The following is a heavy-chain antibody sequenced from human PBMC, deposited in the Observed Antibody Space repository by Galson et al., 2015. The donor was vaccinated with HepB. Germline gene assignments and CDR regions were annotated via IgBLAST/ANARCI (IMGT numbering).Heavy chain of an antibody. CDR3: LAGFGVVTPTGY. CDR1: GFTFSSYA. Sequence: SLRLSCAASGFTFSSYAMHWVRQAPGKGLEYVSAISSNGGSTYYADSVKGRFTISRDNSKNTLYLQMSSLRAEDTAVYYCLAGFGVVTPTGYWGQGTLVTVSS. V-gene: IGHV3-64D*06. CDR2: ISSNGGST. D-gene: IGHD3-3*01. J-gene: IGHJ4*02.